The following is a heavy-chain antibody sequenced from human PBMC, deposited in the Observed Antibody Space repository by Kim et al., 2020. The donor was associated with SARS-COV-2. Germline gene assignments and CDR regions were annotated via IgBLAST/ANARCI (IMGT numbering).Heavy chain of an antibody. Sequence: VKDRLTITRDNSKNTLYLQMNSLRAEDTAVYYCAKGDAYYYDSSGSVLDYWGQGTLVTVSS. J-gene: IGHJ4*02. V-gene: IGHV3-23*01. CDR3: AKGDAYYYDSSGSVLDY. D-gene: IGHD3-22*01.